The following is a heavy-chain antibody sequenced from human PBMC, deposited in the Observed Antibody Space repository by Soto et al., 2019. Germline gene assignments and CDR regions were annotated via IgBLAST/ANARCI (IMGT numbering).Heavy chain of an antibody. D-gene: IGHD4-17*01. V-gene: IGHV1-2*04. CDR2: INPNSGGT. CDR1: GYTFTGYY. J-gene: IGHJ3*02. Sequence: ASVTVSCKASGYTFTGYYMHWVRQAPGQGLEWMGWINPNSGGTNYAQKFQGWVTVTRDTSISTAYMELSRLRSDDTAVYYCARTLTVAEVGAFDIWGQGTMVTVSS. CDR3: ARTLTVAEVGAFDI.